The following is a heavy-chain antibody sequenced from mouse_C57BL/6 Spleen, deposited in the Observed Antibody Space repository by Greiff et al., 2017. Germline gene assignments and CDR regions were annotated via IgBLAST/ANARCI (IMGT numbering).Heavy chain of an antibody. J-gene: IGHJ4*01. CDR2: IYPGSGST. Sequence: VQLQQPGAELVKPGASVKMSCKASGYTFTSYWITWVKQRPGQGLEWIGDIYPGSGSTNYNEKFKSKDTLTVDTSSSTAYMQLSSLTSEDSAVYYCARCGSFPAYAMDYWGQGTSVTVSS. V-gene: IGHV1-55*01. CDR3: ARCGSFPAYAMDY. CDR1: GYTFTSYW.